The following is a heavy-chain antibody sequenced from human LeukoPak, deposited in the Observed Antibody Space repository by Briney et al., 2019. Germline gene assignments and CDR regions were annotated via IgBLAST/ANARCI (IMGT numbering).Heavy chain of an antibody. D-gene: IGHD3-16*02. CDR1: GFTFSSYA. V-gene: IGHV3-23*01. CDR3: AKVGDYVWGSYRLVAFDY. CDR2: ISGSGGST. J-gene: IGHJ4*02. Sequence: GGSLRLSCAASGFTFSSYAMSWVRQAPGKGLEWVSAISGSGGSTYYADSVKGRFTISRDNPKNTLYLQMNSLRAEDTAVYYCAKVGDYVWGSYRLVAFDYWGQGTLVTVSS.